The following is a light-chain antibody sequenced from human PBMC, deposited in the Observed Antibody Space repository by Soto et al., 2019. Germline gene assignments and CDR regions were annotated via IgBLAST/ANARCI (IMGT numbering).Light chain of an antibody. V-gene: IGLV2-14*03. CDR2: AVT. CDR1: NNDVGGYNY. Sequence: QSALTQPVSVSGSPGQSITLSCTGTNNDVGGYNYVSWYQHRPGKAPKLIIYAVTNRPSGVSYRFSGSKSGNTASLTISGLQAEDEADYYCSSYTSGSILIFGGGTKLTVL. J-gene: IGLJ2*01. CDR3: SSYTSGSILI.